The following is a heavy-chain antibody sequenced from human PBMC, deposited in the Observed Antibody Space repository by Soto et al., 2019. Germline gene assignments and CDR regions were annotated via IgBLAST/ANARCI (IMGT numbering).Heavy chain of an antibody. CDR1: GDSISSYY. J-gene: IGHJ5*02. D-gene: IGHD5-12*01. V-gene: IGHV4-59*01. Sequence: SETLSLTCTVSGDSISSYYWSWIRQPPGKGLEWIGYIYYSGSTNYNPSLKSRVSISVDTSKNQFSLKLSSVTAADTAVYYCGRSNRAYGDPWRPGTLAPVSS. CDR2: IYYSGST. CDR3: GRSNRAYGDP.